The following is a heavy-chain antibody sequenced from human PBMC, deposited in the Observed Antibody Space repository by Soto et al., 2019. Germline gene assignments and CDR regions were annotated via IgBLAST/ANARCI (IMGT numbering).Heavy chain of an antibody. CDR3: ARDDEGGRDCDLGY. Sequence: QVQLVESVGGVVQPGRSLRLSCAVSGFTFSSHAMHWVRQAPGKGLEWVTLISSDGSNKYYADSVKGRFTTSRDNSKNTMYLQMNSLRVQDTAVYYCARDDEGGRDCDLGYWGQGALVTVSS. CDR1: GFTFSSHA. J-gene: IGHJ4*02. V-gene: IGHV3-30-3*01. D-gene: IGHD2-21*01. CDR2: ISSDGSNK.